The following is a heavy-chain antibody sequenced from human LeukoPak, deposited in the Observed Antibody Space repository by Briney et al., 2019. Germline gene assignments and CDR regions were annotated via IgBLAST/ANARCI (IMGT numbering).Heavy chain of an antibody. CDR2: INQSGST. D-gene: IGHD2-15*01. CDR1: GESFSGFY. J-gene: IGHJ4*02. V-gene: IGHV4-34*01. CDR3: ARGRGYHVDY. Sequence: PSETLSLTCAVYGESFSGFYWSWIRQPPGKGLEWTGEINQSGSTNYNPSLKSRVIISADTSKNQFSLRLSSVTAADTAVYFCARGRGYHVDYWGRGTPFIVSS.